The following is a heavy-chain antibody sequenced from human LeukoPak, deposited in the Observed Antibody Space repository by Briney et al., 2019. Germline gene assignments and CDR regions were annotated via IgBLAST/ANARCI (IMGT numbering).Heavy chain of an antibody. CDR3: ARDITLTRGGRSDY. Sequence: GGSLRLSCAASGFTFSSYWMHWVRQAPGKGLVRVSRFNSDGSSTSYADSVKGRFTISRDNAKNTLYLQMNSLRAEDTAVYYCARDITLTRGGRSDYWGHGTLVTVSA. V-gene: IGHV3-74*01. CDR1: GFTFSSYW. J-gene: IGHJ4*01. D-gene: IGHD3-10*01. CDR2: FNSDGSST.